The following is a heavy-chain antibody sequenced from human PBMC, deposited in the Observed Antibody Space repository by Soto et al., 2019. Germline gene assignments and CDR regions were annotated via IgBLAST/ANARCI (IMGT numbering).Heavy chain of an antibody. J-gene: IGHJ6*02. CDR3: AGFARGATKVYYYGMDV. CDR2: INHSGST. V-gene: IGHV4-34*01. Sequence: SETLSLTCAVYGGSFSGYYWSWIRQPPGKGLEWIGEINHSGSTNYNPSLKSRVTISVDTSKNQFSLKLSSVTAAVTAVYYCAGFARGATKVYYYGMDVWGQGTTVTVSS. CDR1: GGSFSGYY. D-gene: IGHD1-26*01.